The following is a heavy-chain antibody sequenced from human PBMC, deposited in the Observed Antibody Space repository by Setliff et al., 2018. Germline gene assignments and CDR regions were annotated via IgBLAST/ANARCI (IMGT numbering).Heavy chain of an antibody. CDR1: GGTFGLSA. V-gene: IGHV1-69*13. CDR3: VRAPPALHGEYGYFDL. CDR2: MLPLHGTR. J-gene: IGHJ2*01. Sequence: ASVKVSCKASGGTFGLSAISWVRQAPGQGLEWVGGMLPLHGTRNHTPKLQGRVSITADESKTTVFMELSSLTSEDTVIYFCVRAPPALHGEYGYFDLWGRGTLVTVSS. D-gene: IGHD4-17*01.